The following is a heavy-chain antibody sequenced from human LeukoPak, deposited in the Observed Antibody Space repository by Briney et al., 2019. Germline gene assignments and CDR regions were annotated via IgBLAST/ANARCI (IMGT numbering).Heavy chain of an antibody. CDR3: ARRDERYCSSTSCYPDAFDI. J-gene: IGHJ3*02. CDR1: GGSISSSSYY. D-gene: IGHD2-2*01. CDR2: IYYSGST. V-gene: IGHV4-39*01. Sequence: SETLSLTCIVSGGSISSSSYYWGWIRQPPGKGLEWIGSIYYSGSTYYNPSLKSRVTISVDTSKNQFSLKLSSVTAADTAVYYCARRDERYCSSTSCYPDAFDIWGQGTMVTVSS.